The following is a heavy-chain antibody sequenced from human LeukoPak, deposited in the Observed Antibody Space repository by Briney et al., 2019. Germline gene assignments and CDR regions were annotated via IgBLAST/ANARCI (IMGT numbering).Heavy chain of an antibody. J-gene: IGHJ6*02. V-gene: IGHV3-33*08. CDR1: GFTFSSYG. CDR3: AREMIGAADYYYYGMDV. Sequence: GGSLRLSCAASGFTFSSYGMHWVRQAPGKGLEWVAVIWYDGSNKYYADSVKGRFTISRDNSKNTLYLQMNSLRAEDTAVYYCAREMIGAADYYYYGMDVWGQGTTVTVSS. CDR2: IWYDGSNK. D-gene: IGHD6-13*01.